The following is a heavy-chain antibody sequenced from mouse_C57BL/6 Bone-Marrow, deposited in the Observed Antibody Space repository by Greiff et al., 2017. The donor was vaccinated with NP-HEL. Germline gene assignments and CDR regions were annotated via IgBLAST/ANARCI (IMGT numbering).Heavy chain of an antibody. CDR3: TTRGFITTVVARYWYFDV. J-gene: IGHJ1*03. CDR2: IDPENGDT. V-gene: IGHV14-4*01. D-gene: IGHD1-1*01. CDR1: GFNIKDDY. Sequence: EVQGVESGAELVRPGASVKLSCTASGFNIKDDYMHWVKQRPEQGLEWIGWIDPENGDTEYASKFQGKATITADTSSNTAYLQLSSLTSEDTAVYYCTTRGFITTVVARYWYFDVWGTGTTVTVSS.